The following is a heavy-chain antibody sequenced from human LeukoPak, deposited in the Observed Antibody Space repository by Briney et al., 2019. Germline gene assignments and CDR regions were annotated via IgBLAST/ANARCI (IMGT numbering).Heavy chain of an antibody. CDR2: IRGSGDRT. D-gene: IGHD3-10*01. V-gene: IGHV3-23*01. Sequence: GGSLRLSCAASGFTFSDYYMSWIRQAPGKGLEWVSAIRGSGDRTHYADSVKGRFTISRDNSKNTLYLQMNSLRAEDTAVYYCAKDRGIISDYWGQGTLVTVSS. J-gene: IGHJ4*02. CDR3: AKDRGIISDY. CDR1: GFTFSDYY.